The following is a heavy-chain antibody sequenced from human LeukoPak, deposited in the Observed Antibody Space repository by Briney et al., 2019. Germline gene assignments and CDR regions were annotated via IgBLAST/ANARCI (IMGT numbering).Heavy chain of an antibody. D-gene: IGHD6-19*01. Sequence: GGSLRLSCAASGFTFSSYWMHWVRQAPGKGLVWVSRINSDGSSTSYADSVKGRFTISRDNAKNTLYLQMNSLRAEDTAVYYCASIQYSSGWYDFDYWGQGTLVTVSS. CDR2: INSDGSST. CDR1: GFTFSSYW. CDR3: ASIQYSSGWYDFDY. J-gene: IGHJ4*02. V-gene: IGHV3-74*01.